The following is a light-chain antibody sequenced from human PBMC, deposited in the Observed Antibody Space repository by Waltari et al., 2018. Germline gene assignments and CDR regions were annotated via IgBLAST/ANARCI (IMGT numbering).Light chain of an antibody. CDR2: DAS. J-gene: IGKJ4*01. Sequence: EIVLTQSPATLSLSPGERATLSCRASQSVNRYLAWYQQKPGQAPRLLIYDASNRATGIPARFCGSGSVTDFTLTISSLDPEDFAVYYCQQRSSWLTFGGGTKVEIK. CDR1: QSVNRY. V-gene: IGKV3-11*01. CDR3: QQRSSWLT.